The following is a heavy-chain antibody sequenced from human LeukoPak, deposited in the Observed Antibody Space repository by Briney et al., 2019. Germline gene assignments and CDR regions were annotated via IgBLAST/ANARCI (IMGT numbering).Heavy chain of an antibody. J-gene: IGHJ4*02. V-gene: IGHV3-30*02. CDR1: GFTFSSYE. CDR2: IRYDGNNI. CDR3: ATNLEYCGGGSCYSTPFDC. Sequence: PGGSLRLSCAASGFTFSSYEMNWVRQAPGKGLEWVAFIRYDGNNIRYADSVKGRFTISRDNSRDRLYLQMNSLRAEDTAVYYCATNLEYCGGGSCYSTPFDCWGQGTLVTVSS. D-gene: IGHD2-15*01.